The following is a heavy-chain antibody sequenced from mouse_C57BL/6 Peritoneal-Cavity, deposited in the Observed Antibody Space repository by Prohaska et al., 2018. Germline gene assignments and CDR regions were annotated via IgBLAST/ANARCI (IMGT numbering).Heavy chain of an antibody. Sequence: HGKSLEWIGYIYPNNGGNDYNQKFKDKATLTVDKSSSTAYMELRSLTSEDSAVYYCAMGDGIAMDYWGQGTSVTVSS. D-gene: IGHD1-1*01. J-gene: IGHJ4*01. CDR2: IYPNNGGN. V-gene: IGHV1-34*01. CDR3: AMGDGIAMDY.